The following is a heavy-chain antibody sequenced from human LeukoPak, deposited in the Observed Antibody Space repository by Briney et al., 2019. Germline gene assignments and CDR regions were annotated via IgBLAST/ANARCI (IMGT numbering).Heavy chain of an antibody. J-gene: IGHJ4*02. V-gene: IGHV3-30*03. CDR1: GFTFSSYG. D-gene: IGHD6-19*01. CDR2: ISYDGSNK. CDR3: ARQWLVNG. Sequence: GGSLRLSCAASGFTFSSYGMHWVRQAPGKGLEWVAVISYDGSNKYYADSVKGRFTISRDNSKNTLYLQMNSLRAEDTAVYYCARQWLVNGWGQGTLVTVSS.